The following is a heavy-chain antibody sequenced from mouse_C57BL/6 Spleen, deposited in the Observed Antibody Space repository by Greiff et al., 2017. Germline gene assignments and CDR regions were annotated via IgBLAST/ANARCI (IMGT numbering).Heavy chain of an antibody. CDR1: GFTFSDYG. CDR2: ISRGSSTI. Sequence: EVQGVESGGGLVKPGGSLKLSCAASGFTFSDYGMHWVRQAPEKGLEWVAYISRGSSTIYYADTVKGRFTITRDNAKNTLFLQMTSLRSEVTAMYYCARDYYGSSYYFDYWGQGTTLTVSS. D-gene: IGHD1-1*01. CDR3: ARDYYGSSYYFDY. V-gene: IGHV5-17*01. J-gene: IGHJ2*01.